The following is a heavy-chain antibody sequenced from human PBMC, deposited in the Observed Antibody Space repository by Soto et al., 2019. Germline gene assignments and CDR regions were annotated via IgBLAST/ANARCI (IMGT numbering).Heavy chain of an antibody. CDR2: ISSSSSSTI. D-gene: IGHD2-15*01. CDR1: GFTFSSYS. CDR3: ARDWAGYCSGGSCYPRISL. V-gene: IGHV3-48*01. J-gene: IGHJ4*02. Sequence: GGSLRLSCAASGFTFSSYSMNWVRQAPGKGLEWVSYISSSSSSTIYYADSVKGRFTISRDNAKNSLYLQMNSLRAEDTAVYYCARDWAGYCSGGSCYPRISLWGQGTLVTVSS.